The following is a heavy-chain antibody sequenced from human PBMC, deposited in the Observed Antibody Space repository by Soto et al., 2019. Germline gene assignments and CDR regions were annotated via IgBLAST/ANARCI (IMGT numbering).Heavy chain of an antibody. Sequence: QVQLQQWGAGLLKPSETLSLTCAVYGGSFSGYYWSWIRQPPGKGLEWIGEINHSGSTNYNPSLTSRVTISVDTSKNQFSLKLSSVTAADTAVYYCARRNKYYDYVWGSYRNNYYFDYWGQGTLVTVSS. CDR1: GGSFSGYY. CDR3: ARRNKYYDYVWGSYRNNYYFDY. CDR2: INHSGST. V-gene: IGHV4-34*01. J-gene: IGHJ4*02. D-gene: IGHD3-16*02.